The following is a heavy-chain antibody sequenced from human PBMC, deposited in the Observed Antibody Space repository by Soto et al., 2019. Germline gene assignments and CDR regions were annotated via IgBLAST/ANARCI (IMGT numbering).Heavy chain of an antibody. CDR2: IYWNDDK. D-gene: IGHD3-16*01. Sequence: QITLKESGPTLVKPTQTLTLTCTFSGFSLTTSGVAVGWIRQSPGKALEWLALIYWNDDKRYTPTLNNKLTIAKDTSKNQVVLTMTNIDPVDTATYYCAHGVFTFYYAIDVWGQGTTATVSS. J-gene: IGHJ6*02. CDR1: GFSLTTSGVA. V-gene: IGHV2-5*01. CDR3: AHGVFTFYYAIDV.